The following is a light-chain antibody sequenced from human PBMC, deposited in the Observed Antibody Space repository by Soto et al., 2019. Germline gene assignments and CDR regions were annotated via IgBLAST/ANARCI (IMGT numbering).Light chain of an antibody. CDR3: QQYSNWPPGT. CDR2: GAS. J-gene: IGKJ1*01. CDR1: QSVRSN. Sequence: EIVMTQSPATLSVSPGERATLSCRASQSVRSNLAWYQQNPGQAHRLLIYGASTRATGIPARFSGSGSGTEYTLTISCLRSEDFAVYYCQQYSNWPPGTFGQGTKVDIK. V-gene: IGKV3-15*01.